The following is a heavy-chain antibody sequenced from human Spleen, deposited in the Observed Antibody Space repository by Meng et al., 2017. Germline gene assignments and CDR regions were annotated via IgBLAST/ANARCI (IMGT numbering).Heavy chain of an antibody. V-gene: IGHV4-34*01. J-gene: IGHJ4*02. Sequence: QVQPQLGGAGPLKPSETLSHTCVISGGSFSDYYWSWIRQPPGKGLEWIGEINHSGSTNYNPSLESRATISVDTSQNNLSLKLSSVTAADSAVYYCAGGPTTMAHDFDYWGQGTLVTVSS. CDR3: AGGPTTMAHDFDY. D-gene: IGHD4-11*01. CDR1: GGSFSDYY. CDR2: INHSGST.